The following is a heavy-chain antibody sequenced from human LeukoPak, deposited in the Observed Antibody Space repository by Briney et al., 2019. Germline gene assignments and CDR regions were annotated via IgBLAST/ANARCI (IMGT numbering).Heavy chain of an antibody. V-gene: IGHV3-20*04. CDR1: GFTFSGYY. CDR3: ARDVRIAATNYYYYMDV. J-gene: IGHJ6*03. D-gene: IGHD6-13*01. CDR2: INWNGGST. Sequence: RPGGSLRLSCAASGFTFSGYYMSWTRQAPGKGLEWVSGINWNGGSTGYADSVKGRFTISRDNAKNSLYLQMNSLRAEDTALYYCARDVRIAATNYYYYMDVWGKGTTVTVSS.